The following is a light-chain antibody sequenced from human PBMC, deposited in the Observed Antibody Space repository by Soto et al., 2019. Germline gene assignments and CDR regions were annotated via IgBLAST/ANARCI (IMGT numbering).Light chain of an antibody. CDR1: QSVGGN. V-gene: IGKV3-15*01. CDR2: HAS. J-gene: IGKJ4*01. Sequence: EIVMTQSPATLSMSPGERATLSCRASQSVGGNLAWYQQSPGQAPRLLIYHASTRATGIPARFSGSGSGTEVTLTISSLQSEDFAVYYCQQYNNWSPELSFAGGTKVEI. CDR3: QQYNNWSPELS.